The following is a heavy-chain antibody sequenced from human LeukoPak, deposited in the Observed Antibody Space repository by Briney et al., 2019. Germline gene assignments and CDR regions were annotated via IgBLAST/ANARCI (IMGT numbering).Heavy chain of an antibody. CDR1: GGSISGWY. CDR2: LYSTGGT. D-gene: IGHD1-1*01. Sequence: SETLSLTCTVCGGSISGWYWSWIRQPAGKGLEWIGRLYSTGGTIYNPSLKSRVTMSVDTSKNHFSLKLSSVTAADTAVYYCARWNDAFDMWGQGTMVTVSS. J-gene: IGHJ3*02. V-gene: IGHV4-4*07. CDR3: ARWNDAFDM.